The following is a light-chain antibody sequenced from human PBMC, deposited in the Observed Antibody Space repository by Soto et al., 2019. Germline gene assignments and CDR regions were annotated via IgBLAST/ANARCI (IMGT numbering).Light chain of an antibody. V-gene: IGKV3-20*01. J-gene: IGKJ2*01. CDR1: QSVTSRH. CDR2: GAT. CDR3: QQYNNSPEYT. Sequence: EIVLTQSPGTLSLSPGERATLSCKASQSVTSRHLAWYQQKPGQAPRLLIYGATSRATGTPDRFSGSGSGTDFTLTISRLEPEDFAVYFCQQYNNSPEYTFGQGTKLEIK.